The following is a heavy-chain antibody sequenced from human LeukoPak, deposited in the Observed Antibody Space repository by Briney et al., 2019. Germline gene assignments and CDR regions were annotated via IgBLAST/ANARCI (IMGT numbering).Heavy chain of an antibody. CDR1: GDSMSRTSYY. V-gene: IGHV4-39*01. J-gene: IGHJ4*02. D-gene: IGHD1-26*01. CDR3: ARRHGGSSQSDY. CDR2: IYNSGST. Sequence: SETLSLTCTVSGDSMSRTSYYWVWIRQPPGKGLEWIGNIYNSGSTYYNPSLKSRVTISVDISKNQFSLKLGSVTAADTAVYYCARRHGGSSQSDYWGQGTLVTVSS.